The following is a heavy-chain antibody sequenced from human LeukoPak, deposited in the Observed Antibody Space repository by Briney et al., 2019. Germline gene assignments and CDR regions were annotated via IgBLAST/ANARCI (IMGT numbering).Heavy chain of an antibody. CDR3: AREESGGYFDY. V-gene: IGHV1-46*01. CDR1: GFTFTNYY. D-gene: IGHD2-8*02. CDR2: INPSGSST. J-gene: IGHJ4*02. Sequence: ASVKVSCKASGFTFTNYYMHWVRQAPGQGLEWMGLINPSGSSTNYAQKFRGRVTMTRDTSTTTVYMELSSLRSEDTAVYYCAREESGGYFDYGGQGTLVTVTS.